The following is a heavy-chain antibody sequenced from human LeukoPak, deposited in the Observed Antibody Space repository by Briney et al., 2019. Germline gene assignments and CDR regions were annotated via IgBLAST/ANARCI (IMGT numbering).Heavy chain of an antibody. CDR3: ARRGSYYEDFDY. J-gene: IGHJ4*02. CDR2: IYYSGST. D-gene: IGHD1-26*01. CDR1: GGSISSSSYY. Sequence: NSSETLSLTCTVSGGSISSSSYYWGWIRQPPGKGLEWIGSIYYSGSTYYNPSLKSRVTISVDTSKNQFSLKLSSVTAADTAVYYCARRGSYYEDFDYWGQGTLVTVSS. V-gene: IGHV4-39*07.